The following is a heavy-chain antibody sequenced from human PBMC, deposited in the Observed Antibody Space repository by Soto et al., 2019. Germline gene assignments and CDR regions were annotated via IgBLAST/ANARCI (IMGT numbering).Heavy chain of an antibody. CDR2: ISGSGGST. Sequence: GGSLRLSCAASGFTFSSYAMSWVRQAPGKGLEWVSAISGSGGSTYYADSAKGRFTISRDNSKNTLYLQMNSLRAEDTAVYYCAKPHVLYYYDSSGYSLISYYFDYWGQGTLVTVSS. CDR3: AKPHVLYYYDSSGYSLISYYFDY. J-gene: IGHJ4*02. V-gene: IGHV3-23*01. D-gene: IGHD3-22*01. CDR1: GFTFSSYA.